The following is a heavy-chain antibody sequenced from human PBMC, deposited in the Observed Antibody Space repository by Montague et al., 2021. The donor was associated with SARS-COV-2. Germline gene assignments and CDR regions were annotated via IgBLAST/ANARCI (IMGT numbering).Heavy chain of an antibody. Sequence: SETLSLTCTVSGDSLHRSAYYWGWFRRPPGKGLEWVASVYYGTTTYNRSLKRGVIISVDTSTNQFSLELYSVTAADTAVYFCARLGDMAIAPPVHWGQGTRVTVSS. V-gene: IGHV4-39*01. CDR1: GDSLHRSAYY. J-gene: IGHJ4*02. CDR2: VYYGTT. D-gene: IGHD3-16*01. CDR3: ARLGDMAIAPPVH.